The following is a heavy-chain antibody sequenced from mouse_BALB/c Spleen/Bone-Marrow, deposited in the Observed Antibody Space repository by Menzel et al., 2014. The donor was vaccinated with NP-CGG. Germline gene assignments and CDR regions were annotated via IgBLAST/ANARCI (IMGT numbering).Heavy chain of an antibody. Sequence: DVQLQESGPELVKPGASVKISCKASGYSFTGYFMNWVMQSHGKSLEWIGRINPYNGDTFYNQKFKGKATLTVDKSSSTAHRELRSLASEDSAVYYCARSGYYGSSYFDYWGQGTTLTVSS. CDR2: INPYNGDT. D-gene: IGHD1-1*01. CDR1: GYSFTGYF. V-gene: IGHV1-20*02. J-gene: IGHJ2*01. CDR3: ARSGYYGSSYFDY.